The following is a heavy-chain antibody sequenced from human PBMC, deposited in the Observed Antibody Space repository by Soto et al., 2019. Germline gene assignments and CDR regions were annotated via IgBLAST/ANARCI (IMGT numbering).Heavy chain of an antibody. CDR3: TRGDYYDSPPGD. CDR2: IRSKPYGGTT. J-gene: IGHJ4*02. CDR1: GFTFGDYA. D-gene: IGHD3-22*01. V-gene: IGHV3-49*03. Sequence: PGGSLRLSCTGSGFTFGDYAMSWFRQAPGKGLEWVGFIRSKPYGGTTEYAASVKGRFTISRDDSKSIAYLQMHSLKTEDTAVYYCTRGDYYDSPPGDWSQGTLVTVSS.